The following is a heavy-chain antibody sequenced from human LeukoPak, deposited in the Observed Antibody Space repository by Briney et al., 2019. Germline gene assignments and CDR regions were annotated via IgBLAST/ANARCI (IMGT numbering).Heavy chain of an antibody. Sequence: SGPTLIYPTQTLTLTCTFSGISLSTSAVGGGWIRQPPGKGLEWLSLNYWNDDKRNSPSLKSRLTITKDTSKNQVVLIMTNMDPVDTATYYCAHRQVVATHFDYWGQGTLVTVSS. CDR2: NYWNDDK. J-gene: IGHJ4*02. D-gene: IGHD2-15*01. V-gene: IGHV2-5*01. CDR1: GISLSTSAVG. CDR3: AHRQVVATHFDY.